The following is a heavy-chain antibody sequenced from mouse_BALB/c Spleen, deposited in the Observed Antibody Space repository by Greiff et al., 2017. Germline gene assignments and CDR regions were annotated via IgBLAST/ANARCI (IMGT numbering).Heavy chain of an antibody. CDR2: ISNGGGST. D-gene: IGHD1-1*01. CDR1: GFTFSSYT. Sequence: EVQLVESGGGLVQPGGSLKLSCAASGFTFSSYTMSWVRQTPEKRLEWVAYISNGGGSTYYPDTVKGRFTITRDNAKNTLYLQMSSLKLEDTAMYYCARHNYGSSYVYYLDYWGQGTTLTVSS. V-gene: IGHV5-12-2*01. CDR3: ARHNYGSSYVYYLDY. J-gene: IGHJ2*01.